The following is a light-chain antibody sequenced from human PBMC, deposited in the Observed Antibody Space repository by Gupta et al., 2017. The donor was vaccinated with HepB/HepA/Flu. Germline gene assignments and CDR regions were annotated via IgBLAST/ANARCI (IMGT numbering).Light chain of an antibody. CDR2: NDG. V-gene: IGLV3-21*04. J-gene: IGLJ2*01. Sequence: SSVLTQPASVSVAPGKPARITWGGNNIGSYSVHCDQQNAGQSPVIVIYNDGVRPSGIPERFSGSNFGNTATLTISRVEAVDEGDYHCQVWDNRSNAVVFGGGNKLTVL. CDR1: NIGSYS. CDR3: QVWDNRSNAVV.